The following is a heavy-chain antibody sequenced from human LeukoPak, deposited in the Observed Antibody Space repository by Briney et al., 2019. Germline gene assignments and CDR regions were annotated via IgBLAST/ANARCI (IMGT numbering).Heavy chain of an antibody. J-gene: IGHJ4*02. Sequence: ASVKVSCKASGYTFTAYYMHWVRQAPGQGPEWMGWINPNSGVTNYAQKFQGRVIMTSDTSISTAYMEFSRLRSDDTAMYYCARDLGVTVRPFSLFYWGQGTLVAVSS. CDR3: ARDLGVTVRPFSLFY. CDR1: GYTFTAYY. CDR2: INPNSGVT. D-gene: IGHD6-6*01. V-gene: IGHV1-2*02.